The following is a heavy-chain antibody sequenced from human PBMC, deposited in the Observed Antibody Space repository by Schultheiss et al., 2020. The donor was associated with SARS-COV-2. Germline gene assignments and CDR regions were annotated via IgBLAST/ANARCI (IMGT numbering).Heavy chain of an antibody. Sequence: SVKVSCKASGYTFTSYGISWVRQAPGQGLEWMGGIIPIFGTANYAQKFQGRVTMTRDTSISTAYMELSSLRSEDTAVYYCARDEEHYYYGMDVWGQGTTVTVSS. CDR3: ARDEEHYYYGMDV. V-gene: IGHV1-69*05. CDR1: GYTFTSYG. CDR2: IIPIFGTA. D-gene: IGHD1-26*01. J-gene: IGHJ6*02.